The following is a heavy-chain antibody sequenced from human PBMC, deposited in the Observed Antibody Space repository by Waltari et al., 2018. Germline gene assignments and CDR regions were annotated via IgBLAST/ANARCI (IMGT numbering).Heavy chain of an antibody. CDR3: ARGGSSGWYSY. J-gene: IGHJ4*02. CDR1: GGTFSSYT. V-gene: IGHV1-69*02. CDR2: IIPSLGIA. Sequence: QVQLVQSGAEVKKPGSSVKVSCKASGGTFSSYTISWVRQAPGQGLEWMGRIIPSLGIANYAQKFQGRVTITADKSTSTAYMELSSLRSEDTAVYYCARGGSSGWYSYWGQGTLVTVSS. D-gene: IGHD6-19*01.